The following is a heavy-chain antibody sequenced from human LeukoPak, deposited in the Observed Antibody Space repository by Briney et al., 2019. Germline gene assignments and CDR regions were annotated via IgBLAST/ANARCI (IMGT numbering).Heavy chain of an antibody. V-gene: IGHV3-23*01. CDR2: ISGSGGTT. J-gene: IGHJ4*02. CDR1: GFTFSSYA. CDR3: AKDISMVRGFSSLDY. Sequence: SGGSLRLSCAASGFTFSSYAMSWVRQAPGKGLEWVSAISGSGGTTYYADSVKGRFTISRDNSRNTLYLQMNSLRAEDTAVYYCAKDISMVRGFSSLDYWGQGTLVTVSS. D-gene: IGHD3-10*01.